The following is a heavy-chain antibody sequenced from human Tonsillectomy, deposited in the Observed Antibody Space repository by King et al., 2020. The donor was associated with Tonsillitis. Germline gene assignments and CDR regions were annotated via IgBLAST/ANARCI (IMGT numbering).Heavy chain of an antibody. Sequence: QLVQSGVEVRKPGASVKVSCKAFGYTSSTHGISWVRQAPGQGLEWMGWISGYNGNTNYAQKLQGRVTMTTDTSTSTAYMELRSLRSDDTAIYYCAGGFSYGDEYWGQGTLVTVSS. CDR1: GYTSSTHG. CDR2: ISGYNGNT. D-gene: IGHD5-18*01. CDR3: AGGFSYGDEY. V-gene: IGHV1-18*04. J-gene: IGHJ4*02.